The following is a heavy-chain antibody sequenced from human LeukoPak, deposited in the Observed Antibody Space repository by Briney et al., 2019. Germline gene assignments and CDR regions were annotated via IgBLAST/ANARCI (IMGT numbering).Heavy chain of an antibody. J-gene: IGHJ6*02. V-gene: IGHV4-34*01. CDR3: ARARRKYSSSWYVGV. CDR2: INHSGST. D-gene: IGHD6-13*01. Sequence: SETLPLTCAVYGGSFSGYYWSWIRQPPGKGLEWIGEINHSGSTNYNPSLKSRVTISVDTSKNQFSLKLSSVTAADTAVYYCARARRKYSSSWYVGVWGQGTTVTVSS. CDR1: GGSFSGYY.